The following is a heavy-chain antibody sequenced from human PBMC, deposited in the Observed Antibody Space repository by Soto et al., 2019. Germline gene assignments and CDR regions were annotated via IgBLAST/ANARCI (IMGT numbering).Heavy chain of an antibody. J-gene: IGHJ4*02. Sequence: QVHLVQSGAEVKKPGASVKVSCKASGYTFTSYGITWVRQAPGQGLEWMGWISAHNGNTDYAKKLQGRVIVTRDTPTSTAYMELRSLRSDDTAVYYCARGRYGDYWGQGALVTVSS. CDR2: ISAHNGNT. CDR3: ARGRYGDY. CDR1: GYTFTSYG. D-gene: IGHD1-1*01. V-gene: IGHV1-18*01.